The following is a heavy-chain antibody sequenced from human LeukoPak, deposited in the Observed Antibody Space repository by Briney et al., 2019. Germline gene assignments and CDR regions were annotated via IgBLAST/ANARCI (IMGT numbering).Heavy chain of an antibody. J-gene: IGHJ6*02. CDR2: IYYSGST. Sequence: SGTLSLTCAVSGGSISSSNWWSWVRQPPGKGLEWIGYIYYSGSTNYNPSLKSRVTISVDTSKNQFSLKLSSVTAADTAVFYCARGPDAYYFYGMDVWGQGTTVTVSS. CDR1: GGSISSSNW. CDR3: ARGPDAYYFYGMDV. V-gene: IGHV4-4*02.